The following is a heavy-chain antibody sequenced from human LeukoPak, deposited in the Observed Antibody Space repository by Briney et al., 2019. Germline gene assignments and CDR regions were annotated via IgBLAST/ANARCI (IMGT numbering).Heavy chain of an antibody. J-gene: IGHJ4*02. V-gene: IGHV1-69*13. D-gene: IGHD3-3*01. CDR2: IIPIFGTA. CDR3: ARDPGSGDLDY. Sequence: ASVTVSCTASGGTFSGYAISWVRQAPGQGLEWMGGIIPIFGTANYAQKFQGRVTITADESTSTAYMELSSLRSEDTAVYYCARDPGSGDLDYWGQGTLVTVSS. CDR1: GGTFSGYA.